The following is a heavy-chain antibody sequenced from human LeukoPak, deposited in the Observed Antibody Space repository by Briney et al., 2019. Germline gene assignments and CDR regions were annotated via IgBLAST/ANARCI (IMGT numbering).Heavy chain of an antibody. CDR3: ARAIIRYGGNDY. D-gene: IGHD4-23*01. Sequence: ASVKVSCKAFGYTFTSNYMHWVRQAPGQGPEWMGVISPSGGSTTYAQKFQGRVTLTRDTSISTAYMELSRLRSDDTAVYYCARAIIRYGGNDYWGQGTLVTVSS. J-gene: IGHJ4*02. CDR1: GYTFTSNY. V-gene: IGHV1-46*01. CDR2: ISPSGGST.